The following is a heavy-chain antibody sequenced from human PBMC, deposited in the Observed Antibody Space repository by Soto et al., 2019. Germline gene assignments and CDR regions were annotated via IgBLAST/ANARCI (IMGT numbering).Heavy chain of an antibody. J-gene: IGHJ4*02. Sequence: ASVKVSCKASGYTFTSYGISWVRQAPGQGLEWMGWISAYNGNTNYAQKLQGRVTMTTDTSTSTAYMELRSLRSDDTAVYYCARDRGGYDILTGYYPNLDYWGQGTLVTVSS. V-gene: IGHV1-18*01. D-gene: IGHD3-9*01. CDR3: ARDRGGYDILTGYYPNLDY. CDR2: ISAYNGNT. CDR1: GYTFTSYG.